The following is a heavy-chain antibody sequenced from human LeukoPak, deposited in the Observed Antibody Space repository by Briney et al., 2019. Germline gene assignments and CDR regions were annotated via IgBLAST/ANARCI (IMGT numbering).Heavy chain of an antibody. CDR1: GFTFSSYE. V-gene: IGHV3-48*03. D-gene: IGHD2-2*01. CDR2: ISSSGSTT. J-gene: IGHJ4*02. Sequence: GGSLRLSCAASGFTFSSYEMNWVRQAPGKGLEWVSYISSSGSTTYYADSVKGRFTISRDNSKNTLYLQMNSLRAEDTAVYYCAKSGENCSSTSCYRVYWGQGTLVTVSS. CDR3: AKSGENCSSTSCYRVY.